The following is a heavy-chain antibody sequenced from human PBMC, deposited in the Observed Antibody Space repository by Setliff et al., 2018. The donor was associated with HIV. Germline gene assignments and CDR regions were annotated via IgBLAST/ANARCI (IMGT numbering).Heavy chain of an antibody. V-gene: IGHV3-23*01. CDR3: ATDLHWAFDY. J-gene: IGHJ4*02. Sequence: GSLRLSCAASGFTFSSYAMSWVRQAPGKGLEWVSRISTDGSSTNYADSVKGRFTISRDNAKNSLYLQMNSLRAEDAAVYYCATDLHWAFDYWGQGSLVTVSS. CDR2: ISTDGSST. D-gene: IGHD7-27*01. CDR1: GFTFSSYA.